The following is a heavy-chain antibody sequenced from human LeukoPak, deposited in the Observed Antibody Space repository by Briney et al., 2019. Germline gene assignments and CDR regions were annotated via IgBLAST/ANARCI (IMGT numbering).Heavy chain of an antibody. V-gene: IGHV3-30*02. J-gene: IGHJ5*02. Sequence: SGGSLRLSCAASGFTFSSYGMHLVRQAPGKGLEWVAFIRYDGSNKYYADSVKGRFTISRDNSKNTLYLQMNSLRAEDTAVYYCAKDPSSSWYNWFDPWGQGTLVTVSS. D-gene: IGHD6-13*01. CDR2: IRYDGSNK. CDR1: GFTFSSYG. CDR3: AKDPSSSWYNWFDP.